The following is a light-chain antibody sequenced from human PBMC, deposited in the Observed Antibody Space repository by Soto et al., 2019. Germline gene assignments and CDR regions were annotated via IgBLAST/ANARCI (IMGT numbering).Light chain of an antibody. V-gene: IGKV1-9*01. Sequence: IQLTQPPSSLSASVGDRVTITWRASQGISSYLAWYQQKPGKAPKLLIYAASTLQSGVPSRFSGSGSGTDFALTISSLQPEDFATYYCQQLNSYPLTFGGGTKVDIK. CDR2: AAS. CDR3: QQLNSYPLT. CDR1: QGISSY. J-gene: IGKJ4*01.